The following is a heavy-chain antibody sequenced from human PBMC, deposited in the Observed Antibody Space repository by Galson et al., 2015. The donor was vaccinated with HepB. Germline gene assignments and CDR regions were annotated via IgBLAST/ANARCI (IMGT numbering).Heavy chain of an antibody. V-gene: IGHV6-1*01. Sequence: CAISGDSVSGSYAVWNWIRQSPSRGLEWLGRTYYRSKWIYDYAESVKSRITITPDTSKNLVSLQLHSVTPADAAVYYCAYGVDVWGQGTTVIVSS. CDR1: GDSVSGSYAV. CDR2: TYYRSKWIY. J-gene: IGHJ6*02. CDR3: AYGVDV.